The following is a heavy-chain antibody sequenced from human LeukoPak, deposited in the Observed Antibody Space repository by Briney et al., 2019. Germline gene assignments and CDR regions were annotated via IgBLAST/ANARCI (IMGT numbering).Heavy chain of an antibody. J-gene: IGHJ4*02. Sequence: GGSLRLSCAASGFTFSSYSMNWVRQAPGEGREWVSSISSSSSYIYYAESVKGRFTISRDNAKNSLYLQMNSLRAEDTAVYYCGRDGGKSYFDYWAQGTLVTVSS. CDR3: GRDGGKSYFDY. V-gene: IGHV3-21*01. CDR1: GFTFSSYS. D-gene: IGHD2-15*01. CDR2: ISSSSSYI.